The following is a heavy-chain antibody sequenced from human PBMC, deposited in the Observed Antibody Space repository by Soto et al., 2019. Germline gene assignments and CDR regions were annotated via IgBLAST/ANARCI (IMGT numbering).Heavy chain of an antibody. Sequence: GSLRFSCTASGFTFSNYAFNWVRQAPGRGLEWVSAISASGSTYYADSVKGRFTISRDISKNTLFLQMNSLRVEDTAVYFFAKELTGATCAWGQGTLVTVSS. CDR2: ISASGST. V-gene: IGHV3-23*01. CDR1: GFTFSNYA. J-gene: IGHJ5*02. CDR3: AKELTGATCA. D-gene: IGHD7-27*01.